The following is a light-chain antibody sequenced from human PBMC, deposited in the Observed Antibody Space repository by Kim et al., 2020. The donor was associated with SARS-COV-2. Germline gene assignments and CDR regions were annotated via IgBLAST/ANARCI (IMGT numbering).Light chain of an antibody. CDR3: HQCDTSPWT. J-gene: IGKJ1*01. V-gene: IGKV3-20*01. CDR1: QTVSSLY. CDR2: GAS. Sequence: PGERVTLSCRASQTVSSLYLAWYQHKPGQAPRLLISGASSRAAGIPDRFSGSGSGTDFTLTISRLEPEDFAVYFCHQCDTSPWTFGQGTKVDIK.